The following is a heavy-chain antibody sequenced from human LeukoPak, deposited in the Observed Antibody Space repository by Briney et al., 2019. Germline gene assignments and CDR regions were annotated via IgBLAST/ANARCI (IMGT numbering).Heavy chain of an antibody. J-gene: IGHJ4*02. CDR1: EFTFSSYS. V-gene: IGHV3-48*01. CDR3: ASGMVAKILGYFDY. Sequence: PGGSLRLSCAASEFTFSSYSMNWVRQAPGKGLEWVSYISSSSSTIYYADSMKGRFTISRDNAKNSLYLQMNSLRADDTAVYYCASGMVAKILGYFDYWGQGTLVTVSS. D-gene: IGHD5-12*01. CDR2: ISSSSSTI.